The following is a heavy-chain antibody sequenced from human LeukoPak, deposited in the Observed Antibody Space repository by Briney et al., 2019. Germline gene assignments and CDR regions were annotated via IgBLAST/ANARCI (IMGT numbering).Heavy chain of an antibody. CDR3: ARAPIPAH. CDR1: GFTFDDYA. D-gene: IGHD2-2*01. J-gene: IGHJ6*04. V-gene: IGHV3-9*01. Sequence: GGSLRLSCAASGFTFDDYAMHWVRQAPGKGLEWVSGISWNSGSIGYADSVKGRFTISRDNAKNSLYLRMNSLRAEDTAVYYCARAPIPAHWGKGTTVTVSS. CDR2: ISWNSGSI.